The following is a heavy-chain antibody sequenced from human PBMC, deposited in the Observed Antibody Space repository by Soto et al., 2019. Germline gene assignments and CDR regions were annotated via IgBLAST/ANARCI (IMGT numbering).Heavy chain of an antibody. D-gene: IGHD6-6*01. CDR3: ARASSSSSAADY. CDR1: GGSISSGGYY. V-gene: IGHV4-31*03. Sequence: SETLSLTRTVSGGSISSGGYYWSWIRHHPRKGLEWIGYIYDSESAYYNPSLKSRVTISMDTSKNHFAMRLSSVTDADTAVYYCARASSSSSAADYWGQGTLVTVSS. J-gene: IGHJ4*02. CDR2: IYDSESA.